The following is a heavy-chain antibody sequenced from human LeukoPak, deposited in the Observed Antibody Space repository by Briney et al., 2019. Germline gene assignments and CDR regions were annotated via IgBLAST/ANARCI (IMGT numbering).Heavy chain of an antibody. V-gene: IGHV1-18*01. Sequence: GASVKVSCETSGFTFTNYGISWVRQAPGQGPEWMGWISGYNGNTNYVQKFQGRVTMTTDTSTSTAYMELRSLRSDDTAVYYCARVRGDSSGYWIGNYDYWGQGTLVTVSS. D-gene: IGHD3-22*01. CDR2: ISGYNGNT. CDR3: ARVRGDSSGYWIGNYDY. J-gene: IGHJ4*02. CDR1: GFTFTNYG.